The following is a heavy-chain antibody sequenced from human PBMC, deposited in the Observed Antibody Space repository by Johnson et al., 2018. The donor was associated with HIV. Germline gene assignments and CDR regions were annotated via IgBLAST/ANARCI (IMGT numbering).Heavy chain of an antibody. D-gene: IGHD5-24*01. Sequence: VQLVESGGGVVRPGGSLRLSCAASGFTSDDYGMSWVRQAAGKGLEWVSGISWDGGSTGYADSVQGRFTISRDTAKNSLYLQMNSLRAEDTAVYYCARERWPSSDAFDIWGQGTMVTVSS. CDR2: ISWDGGST. CDR1: GFTSDDYG. CDR3: ARERWPSSDAFDI. V-gene: IGHV3-20*04. J-gene: IGHJ3*02.